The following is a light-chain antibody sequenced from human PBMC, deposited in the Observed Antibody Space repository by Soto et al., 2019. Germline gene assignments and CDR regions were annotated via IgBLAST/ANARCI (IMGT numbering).Light chain of an antibody. V-gene: IGKV3-20*01. CDR3: KQYRTLPRT. J-gene: IGKJ4*02. CDR1: QSVSSSY. CDR2: GAS. Sequence: IFLTQSPVTLSLSPLERATLSGGAIQSVSSSYLAWYQQKPGQAPRLLIFGASRRATGIPDRFSGSGSGTNFTLTITRLEPEDFEVYSCKQYRTLPRTIGKGNXVEIK.